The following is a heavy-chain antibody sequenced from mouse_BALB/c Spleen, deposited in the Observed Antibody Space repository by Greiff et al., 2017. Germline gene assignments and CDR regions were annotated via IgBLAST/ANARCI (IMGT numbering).Heavy chain of an antibody. D-gene: IGHD2-14*01. J-gene: IGHJ3*01. V-gene: IGHV2-9*02. Sequence: QVQLKESGPGLVAPSQSLSITCTVSGFSLTSYGVHWVRQPPGKGLEWLGVIWAGGSTNYNSALMSRLSISKDNSKSQVFLKMNSLQTDDTAMYYCARDQIGRYDDGAWFAYWGQGTLVTVSA. CDR1: GFSLTSYG. CDR3: ARDQIGRYDDGAWFAY. CDR2: IWAGGST.